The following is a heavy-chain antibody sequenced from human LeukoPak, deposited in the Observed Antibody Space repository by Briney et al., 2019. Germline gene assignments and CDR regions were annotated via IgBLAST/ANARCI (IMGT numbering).Heavy chain of an antibody. D-gene: IGHD3-22*01. V-gene: IGHV1-18*01. CDR2: INAYTANT. CDR1: GYAFISYG. J-gene: IGHJ4*02. Sequence: GASVKVSCKASGYAFISYGISWVRQAPGQGLEWMGWINAYTANTNQGRVTMTTDTSTSTAYMELRSLRPDDTAVYYCARAATYYDDSSGYYEDYWGQGTLVTVSS. CDR3: ARAATYYDDSSGYYEDY.